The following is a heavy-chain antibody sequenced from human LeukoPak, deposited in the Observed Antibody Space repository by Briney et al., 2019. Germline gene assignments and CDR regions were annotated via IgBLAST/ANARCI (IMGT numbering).Heavy chain of an antibody. CDR1: GGSISSYY. D-gene: IGHD6-13*01. CDR2: IYYSGST. V-gene: IGHV4-59*01. Sequence: SETLSLTCTVSGGSISSYYWSWIRQPPGKGLEWIGYIYYSGSTSYNPSLKSRVTISVDTSKNQFSLKLSSVTAADTTVYYCARETGSSWYEGGAFDIWGQGTMVTVSS. CDR3: ARETGSSWYEGGAFDI. J-gene: IGHJ3*02.